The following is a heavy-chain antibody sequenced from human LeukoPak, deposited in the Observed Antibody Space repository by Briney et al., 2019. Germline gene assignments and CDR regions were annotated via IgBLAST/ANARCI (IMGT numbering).Heavy chain of an antibody. CDR2: IRYDGSNK. CDR1: GFTFSSYG. D-gene: IGHD6-19*01. J-gene: IGHJ4*02. CDR3: AKDLISGWYRSFDY. V-gene: IGHV3-30*02. Sequence: GGSLRLSCAASGFTFSSYGMHWVRQAPGKGLEWVAFIRYDGSNKYYADSVKGRFTISRDNSKNTLYLQMNSLRAEDRAVYYCAKDLISGWYRSFDYWGQGTLVTVSS.